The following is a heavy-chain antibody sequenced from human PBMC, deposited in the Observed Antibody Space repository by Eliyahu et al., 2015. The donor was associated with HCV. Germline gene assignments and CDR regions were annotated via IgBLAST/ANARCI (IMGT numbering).Heavy chain of an antibody. J-gene: IGHJ4*02. D-gene: IGHD3-9*01. CDR2: IWYDGSNK. V-gene: IGHV3-33*01. CDR1: GFTLSXYG. CDR3: ARGDILTGYYGHGFDY. Sequence: QVQLVESGGGVVQPGRSLRLSCAASGFTLSXYGMHWVRQAPGKGLEWVAVIWYDGSNKYYADSVKGRFTISRDNSKNTLYLQMNSLRAEDTAVYYCARGDILTGYYGHGFDYWGQGTLVTVSS.